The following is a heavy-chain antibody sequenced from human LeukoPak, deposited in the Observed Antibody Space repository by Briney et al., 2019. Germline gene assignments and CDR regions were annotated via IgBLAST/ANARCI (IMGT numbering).Heavy chain of an antibody. Sequence: GGSLRLSCAASGFTFSSYAMSWVRQAPGKGLEWVSAISGSGGSTYYADSVKGRFTISRDNSKNTLYLQMNSLRAEDTAVYYCAKGLYSSSRRPPLDCWGQGTLVTVSS. V-gene: IGHV3-23*01. CDR1: GFTFSSYA. CDR2: ISGSGGST. CDR3: AKGLYSSSRRPPLDC. D-gene: IGHD6-13*01. J-gene: IGHJ1*01.